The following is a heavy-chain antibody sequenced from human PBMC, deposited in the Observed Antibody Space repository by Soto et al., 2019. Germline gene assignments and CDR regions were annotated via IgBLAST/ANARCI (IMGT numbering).Heavy chain of an antibody. CDR1: GFTLSEHF. CDR2: LSSSGTGL. D-gene: IGHD3-9*01. V-gene: IGHV3-11*01. Sequence: PGGSLRLSCTASGFTLSEHFMSWVRQAPGKGLEWVSYLSSSGTGLFYADSVKGRFTISRDDAKNSLYLQMNSVRAEDTAMYYCVRERKKPTDTDRFDPWGQGTLVTVSS. CDR3: VRERKKPTDTDRFDP. J-gene: IGHJ5*02.